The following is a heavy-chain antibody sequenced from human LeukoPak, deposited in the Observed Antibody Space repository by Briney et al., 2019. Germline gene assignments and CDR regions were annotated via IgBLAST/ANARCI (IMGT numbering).Heavy chain of an antibody. CDR1: GASFNSDDQY. Sequence: SETLSLTCTVSGASFNSDDQYWNWIRQSPGKGLEWIGSIHPSGMLYNNPSLESRVTMSVDTSKIQFSLKLSSVTAADTAVYYCARTYYYDSSGKGFDYWGQGTLVTVSS. D-gene: IGHD3-22*01. CDR3: ARTYYYDSSGKGFDY. CDR2: IHPSGML. V-gene: IGHV4-31*03. J-gene: IGHJ4*02.